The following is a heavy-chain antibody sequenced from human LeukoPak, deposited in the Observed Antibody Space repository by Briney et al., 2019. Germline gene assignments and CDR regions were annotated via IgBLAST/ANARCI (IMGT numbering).Heavy chain of an antibody. J-gene: IGHJ4*02. V-gene: IGHV3-48*04. CDR2: ISTSGTTT. Sequence: GGSLRLSCAASGFTFSSYSLNWVRQAPGRGLEWVSCISTSGTTTYYADSVKGRFIISRDNAKNSVYLQMNSLRAEDTAVYYCARDGLLDYWGQGTLVTVSS. CDR3: ARDGLLDY. CDR1: GFTFSSYS.